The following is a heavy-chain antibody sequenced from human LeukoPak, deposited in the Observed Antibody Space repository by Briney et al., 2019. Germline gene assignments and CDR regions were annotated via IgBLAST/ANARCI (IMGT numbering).Heavy chain of an antibody. CDR2: ISSSGSTI. CDR3: ARDRLYYYDSSGYLDY. J-gene: IGHJ4*02. CDR1: GFTFSDYY. V-gene: IGHV3-11*01. Sequence: GGSLRLSCAASGFTFSDYYMSWIRQAPGKGLEWVTYISSSGSTIYYADSVKGPFTISRDNAKNSLYLQMNSLRAEDTAVYYCARDRLYYYDSSGYLDYWGQGTLVTVSS. D-gene: IGHD3-22*01.